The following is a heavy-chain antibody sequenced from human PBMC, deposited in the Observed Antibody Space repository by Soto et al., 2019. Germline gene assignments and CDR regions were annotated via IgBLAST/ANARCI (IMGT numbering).Heavy chain of an antibody. D-gene: IGHD7-27*01. CDR2: INPSGGST. V-gene: IGHV1-46*01. J-gene: IGHJ6*02. CDR1: GYTFTSYY. Sequence: ASVKVSCKASGYTFTSYYMHWVRQAPGQGLEWMGIINPSGGSTSYAQKFQGRVTMTRDTSTSTVYMELSSLRSEDTAVYYCARDQTGITVYYYYGMDVWGQGTTVTVS. CDR3: ARDQTGITVYYYYGMDV.